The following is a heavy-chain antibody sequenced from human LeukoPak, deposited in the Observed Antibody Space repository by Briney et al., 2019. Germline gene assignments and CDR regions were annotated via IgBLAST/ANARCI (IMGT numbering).Heavy chain of an antibody. V-gene: IGHV1-69*13. CDR3: ARVVGVTMVRGFGAFDI. J-gene: IGHJ3*02. D-gene: IGHD3-10*01. Sequence: ASVKVSCKASGGTFSSYAISWVRQAPGQGLEWMGRIIPIFGTANYAQKFQGRVTITADESTSTAYMELSSLRSEDTAVYYCARVVGVTMVRGFGAFDIWGQGTMVTVSS. CDR2: IIPIFGTA. CDR1: GGTFSSYA.